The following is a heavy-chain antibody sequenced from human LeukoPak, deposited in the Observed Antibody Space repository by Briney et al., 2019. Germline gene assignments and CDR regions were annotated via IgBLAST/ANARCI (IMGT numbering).Heavy chain of an antibody. D-gene: IGHD6-13*01. CDR1: GFTFSTYS. CDR3: ARVAEAAAFDS. Sequence: GGSLRFSCAASGFTFSTYSMSWVRQAPGKGLEWVSSISSNSRYIYYADSMRGRFTISRDNAKNSLYLQMNSLKPEDTAVYYCARVAEAAAFDSWGQGTLVTVSS. CDR2: ISSNSRYI. J-gene: IGHJ4*02. V-gene: IGHV3-21*06.